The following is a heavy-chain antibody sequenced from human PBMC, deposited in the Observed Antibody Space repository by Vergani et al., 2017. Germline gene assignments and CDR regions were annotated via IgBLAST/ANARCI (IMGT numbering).Heavy chain of an antibody. J-gene: IGHJ5*02. CDR3: ARTYRPPSVYSGSYQAWFYP. CDR1: GFSLSTSGMC. D-gene: IGHD1-26*01. CDR2: IDWDDDK. V-gene: IGHV2-70*15. Sequence: QVTLRESGPALVKPTQTLTLTCTFSGFSLSTSGMCVSWIRQPPGKALEWLARIDWDDDKYSSTALKTMLTISKNTSKNQVVLTMTNMDPVDTATYYCARTYRPPSVYSGSYQAWFYPWNDGTLVTVSA.